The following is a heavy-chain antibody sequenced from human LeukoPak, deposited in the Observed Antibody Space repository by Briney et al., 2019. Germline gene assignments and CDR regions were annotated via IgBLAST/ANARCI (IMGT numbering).Heavy chain of an antibody. CDR3: GTHAGRNCSDD. D-gene: IGHD2-21*01. Sequence: GGSLRLSCATSGFIYSGYYMSWIRQAPGKGLEWVSYISGSGNDISYADSVKGRFTISRDNAKGSLYLQMNSLRAADTAVYYCGTHAGRNCSDDWGQGNLVTVSS. CDR2: ISGSGNDI. J-gene: IGHJ4*02. CDR1: GFIYSGYY. V-gene: IGHV3-11*01.